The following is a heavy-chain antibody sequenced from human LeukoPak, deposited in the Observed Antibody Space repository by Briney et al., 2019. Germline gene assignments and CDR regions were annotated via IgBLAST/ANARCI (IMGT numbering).Heavy chain of an antibody. CDR3: AKDMDPGSGLEADYFDY. D-gene: IGHD3-3*01. CDR1: GFTFDDYA. CDR2: ISWNSGSI. J-gene: IGHJ4*02. V-gene: IGHV3-9*01. Sequence: GRSLRLSCAASGFTFDDYAMHWVRHAPGKGLEWVSGISWNSGSIGYADSVKGRFTISRDNAKNSLYLQMNSLRAEDTALYYCAKDMDPGSGLEADYFDYWGQGTLATVSS.